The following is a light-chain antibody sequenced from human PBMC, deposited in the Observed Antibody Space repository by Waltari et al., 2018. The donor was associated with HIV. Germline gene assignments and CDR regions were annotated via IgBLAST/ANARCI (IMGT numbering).Light chain of an antibody. J-gene: IGLJ2*01. Sequence: QPMLTQPPSASGTPGQRVSITCSGGSYNIGINFVYWYQQLPGTAPKLLIYMNDQRPSGVPDRFSGSKSGASASLAISGLRPEDEADYYCAAWDATLRGLFGGGTKLTVL. CDR2: MND. CDR1: SYNIGINF. CDR3: AAWDATLRGL. V-gene: IGLV1-47*01.